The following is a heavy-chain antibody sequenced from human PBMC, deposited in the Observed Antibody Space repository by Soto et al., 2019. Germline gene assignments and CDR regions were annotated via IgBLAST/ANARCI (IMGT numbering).Heavy chain of an antibody. Sequence: QVQLQESGPGLVKPSGTLSLTCGVSRGSVSSNNWWTWVRQPPGKGLEGIGASYQTGTTNYNPSLQGRVPISLDKSNNHFSLKLNSETAADTAVYYCARRIAPSGTDGAAGDWGQGTLVIVSS. CDR1: RGSVSSNNW. J-gene: IGHJ4*02. V-gene: IGHV4-4*02. CDR2: SYQTGTT. D-gene: IGHD6-13*01. CDR3: ARRIAPSGTDGAAGD.